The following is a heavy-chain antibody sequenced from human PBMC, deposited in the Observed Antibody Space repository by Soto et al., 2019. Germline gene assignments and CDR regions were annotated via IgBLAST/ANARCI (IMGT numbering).Heavy chain of an antibody. CDR2: IYPGDSDT. CDR1: GYSFTNYW. Sequence: PGESLKISCKGSGYSFTNYWIGWVRQMPGKGLEWMAIIYPGDSDTRYSPSFQGQVTISADKSINSVYLQWSSLKASDTATYYCARLGFNYDFLSGYYNVHHYYGIDVWGQGTTVTVSS. D-gene: IGHD3-3*01. V-gene: IGHV5-51*01. J-gene: IGHJ6*02. CDR3: ARLGFNYDFLSGYYNVHHYYGIDV.